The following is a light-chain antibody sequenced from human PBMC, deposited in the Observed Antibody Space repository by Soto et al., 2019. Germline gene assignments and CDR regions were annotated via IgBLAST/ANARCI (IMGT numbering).Light chain of an antibody. CDR2: GNG. V-gene: IGLV1-40*01. CDR1: SSNIGSGYD. Sequence: QAVVTQPPSVSGAPGQRVTISCTGSSSNIGSGYDVHWYQQLPGTAPKLLMYGNGNRPSGVPDRFSGSKSGTSASLAITGLQAEDEADYYCQSYDSSVTSVVFGGGTKLTVL. CDR3: QSYDSSVTSVV. J-gene: IGLJ3*02.